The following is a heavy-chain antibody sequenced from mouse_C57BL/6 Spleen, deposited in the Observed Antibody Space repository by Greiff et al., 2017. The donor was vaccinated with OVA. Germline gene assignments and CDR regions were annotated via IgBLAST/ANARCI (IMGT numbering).Heavy chain of an antibody. J-gene: IGHJ1*03. CDR3: ARKTSNHWYFDV. Sequence: VQLQQSGAELVKPGASVKISCKASGYAFSSYWMNWVKQRPGKGLEWFGQIYPGDGDTNYNGKFKGKATLTADKSSSTAYMQLSSLTSEDSAVYFCARKTSNHWYFDVWGTGTTVTVSS. CDR1: GYAFSSYW. V-gene: IGHV1-80*01. CDR2: IYPGDGDT. D-gene: IGHD2-5*01.